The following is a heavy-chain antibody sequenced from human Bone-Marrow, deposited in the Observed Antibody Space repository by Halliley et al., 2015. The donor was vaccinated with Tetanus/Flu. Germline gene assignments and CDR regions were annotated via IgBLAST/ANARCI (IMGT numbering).Heavy chain of an antibody. CDR3: AKVALEMATVTYFFDQ. Sequence: ISGNCVSTYCAGSVKGRPTISRDNSKNTVYLQMNSLRAEDTAVYYCAKVALEMATVTYFFDQWGQGTLVTVSS. CDR2: ISGNCVST. V-gene: IGHV3-23*01. D-gene: IGHD4-17*01. J-gene: IGHJ4*02.